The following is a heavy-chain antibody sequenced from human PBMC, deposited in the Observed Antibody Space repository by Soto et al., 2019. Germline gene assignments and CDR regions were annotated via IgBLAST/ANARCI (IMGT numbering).Heavy chain of an antibody. CDR1: GFTFSSFS. J-gene: IGHJ6*02. CDR3: AGDHGMFLSYYYYGMDV. Sequence: PGGSLRLSCAASGFTFSSFSMNWVRQAPGKGLAWVAVISYDGNNKHFAESVKGRFSISRDDSKNTVYLEMNILRGDDSAGYYCAGDHGMFLSYYYYGMDVWGQGTTVTVSS. D-gene: IGHD3-10*02. CDR2: ISYDGNNK. V-gene: IGHV3-30-3*01.